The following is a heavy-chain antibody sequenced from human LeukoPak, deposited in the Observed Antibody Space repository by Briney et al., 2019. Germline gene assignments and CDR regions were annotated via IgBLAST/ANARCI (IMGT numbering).Heavy chain of an antibody. D-gene: IGHD2-2*01. V-gene: IGHV4-39*07. CDR1: RGSVSSGRYY. CDR3: VRESACTTSSCFDFDN. J-gene: IGHJ4*02. Sequence: SETLSLTCTVSRGSVSSGRYYWGWIRQPPGKGLEWIASIYYSGNTYYNPSLKTRVTISVDTSTNQFFLKLRSVAAADTAVYYCVRESACTTSSCFDFDNWGQGTLVTVSS. CDR2: IYYSGNT.